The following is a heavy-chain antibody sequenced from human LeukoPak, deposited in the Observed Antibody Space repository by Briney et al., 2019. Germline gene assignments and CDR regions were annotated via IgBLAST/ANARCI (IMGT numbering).Heavy chain of an antibody. CDR1: GGTFSSYA. CDR2: IIPIFGTA. Sequence: AASVKVSCMASGGTFSSYAISWVRQAPGQGLEWMGGIIPIFGTANYAQKFQGRVTITTDESTSTAYMELSSLRSEDTAVYYCARDRRSSGWYWFDPWGQGTLVTVSS. J-gene: IGHJ5*02. CDR3: ARDRRSSGWYWFDP. V-gene: IGHV1-69*05. D-gene: IGHD6-19*01.